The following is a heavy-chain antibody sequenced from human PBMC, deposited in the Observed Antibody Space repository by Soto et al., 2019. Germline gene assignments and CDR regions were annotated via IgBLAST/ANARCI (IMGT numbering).Heavy chain of an antibody. CDR1: GGSFSGYY. Sequence: PSETLSLTCAVYGGSFSGYYWSWIRQPPGKGLEWIGEINHSGSTNYNPSLKSRVTISVDTSKNQFSLKLSSVTAADTAVYYCARGLAGNYYDSSGYCYFDYWGQGTLVTVSS. D-gene: IGHD3-22*01. J-gene: IGHJ4*02. CDR2: INHSGST. V-gene: IGHV4-34*01. CDR3: ARGLAGNYYDSSGYCYFDY.